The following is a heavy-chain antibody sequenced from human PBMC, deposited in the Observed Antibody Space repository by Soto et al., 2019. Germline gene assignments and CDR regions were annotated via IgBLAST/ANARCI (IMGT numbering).Heavy chain of an antibody. V-gene: IGHV1-8*01. J-gene: IGHJ4*02. Sequence: ASVKVSCKASGYTFTSYDINWVRQATGQGLEWMGWMNPNSGNTGYAQKFQGRVTMTTNTSISTAYMELSSLRSEDTAVYYCARALIVGATPWVANVPDYWGQGSLVTVSS. CDR3: ARALIVGATPWVANVPDY. CDR2: MNPNSGNT. CDR1: GYTFTSYD. D-gene: IGHD1-26*01.